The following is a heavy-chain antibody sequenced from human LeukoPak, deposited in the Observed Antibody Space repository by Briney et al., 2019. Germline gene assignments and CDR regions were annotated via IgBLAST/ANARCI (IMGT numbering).Heavy chain of an antibody. D-gene: IGHD3-22*01. CDR1: GYTFTSYG. J-gene: IGHJ4*02. Sequence: ASVKVSCKASGYTFTSYGISWVRQAPGQGLEWMGWISAYNGNTNYAQKLQGRVTMTTDTSTSTAYMELRSLRSDDTAVYYCARDQKSYYDSSGYYSAYWGQGTLVTVSS. V-gene: IGHV1-18*01. CDR2: ISAYNGNT. CDR3: ARDQKSYYDSSGYYSAY.